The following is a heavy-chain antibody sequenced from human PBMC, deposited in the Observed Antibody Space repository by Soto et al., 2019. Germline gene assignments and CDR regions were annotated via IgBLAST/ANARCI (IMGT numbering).Heavy chain of an antibody. CDR3: ARATVSYGDYVAPDY. J-gene: IGHJ4*02. V-gene: IGHV1-18*01. CDR2: ISAYNGNT. Sequence: ASVKVSCKASGYTFTTYGIIWVRQAPGQGLEWMGWISAYNGNTNYAQKLQGRVTMTTDTSTSTAYMELRSLRSDDTAVYYCARATVSYGDYVAPDYWGQGTLVTVSS. D-gene: IGHD4-17*01. CDR1: GYTFTTYG.